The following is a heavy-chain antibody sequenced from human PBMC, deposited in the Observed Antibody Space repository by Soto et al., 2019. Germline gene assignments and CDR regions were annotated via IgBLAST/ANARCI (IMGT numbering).Heavy chain of an antibody. D-gene: IGHD6-13*01. CDR3: AKEQGRVAAALDY. Sequence: EVQLLESGGDLVQRGGSLRLSRAASGFTFSGYGMSWVRQAPGKGLGWVSSITSSGSNTYYVDSVKGRFTISRDNSKNTLYLQMNSLTVEDTAVYYCAKEQGRVAAALDYWGQGTLVTVSS. V-gene: IGHV3-23*01. CDR1: GFTFSGYG. J-gene: IGHJ4*02. CDR2: ITSSGSNT.